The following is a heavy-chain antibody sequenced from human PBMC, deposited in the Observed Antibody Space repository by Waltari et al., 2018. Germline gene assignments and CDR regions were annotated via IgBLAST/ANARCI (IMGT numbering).Heavy chain of an antibody. D-gene: IGHD3-3*02. CDR2: IYTSGST. V-gene: IGHV4-4*07. J-gene: IGHJ5*02. CDR3: ARAWHSIQKYNWFDP. Sequence: QVQLQESGPGLVKPSETLSLTCTVSGGSISSYYWSWIRQPAGKGLEWTGRIYTSGSTNYNPSLKSRVTMSVDTSKNQFSLKLSSVTAADTAVYYCARAWHSIQKYNWFDPWGQGTLVTVSS. CDR1: GGSISSYY.